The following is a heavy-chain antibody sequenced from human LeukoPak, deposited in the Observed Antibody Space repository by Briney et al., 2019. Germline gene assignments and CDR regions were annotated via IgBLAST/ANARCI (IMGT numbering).Heavy chain of an antibody. J-gene: IGHJ4*02. V-gene: IGHV3-7*01. CDR2: IKQDGSEK. D-gene: IGHD3-10*01. Sequence: GGSLRLSCVVSGFTFSSYWMSWVRQAPGKGLEWVANIKQDGSEKYYVDSVKGRFSISRDDAKNSLYLQMNRLTAEDTAVYYCARDLVVRGVIQPGPPDYWGQGTLVTVSS. CDR3: ARDLVVRGVIQPGPPDY. CDR1: GFTFSSYW.